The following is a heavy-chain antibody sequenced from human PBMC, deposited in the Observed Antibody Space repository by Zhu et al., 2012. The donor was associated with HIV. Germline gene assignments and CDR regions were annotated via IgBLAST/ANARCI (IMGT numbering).Heavy chain of an antibody. J-gene: IGHJ2*01. V-gene: IGHV4-34*01. CDR1: GGSFSSYY. CDR3: ARHGLGYASKWYRGSWYFDV. Sequence: QVQLQQWGAGLLKPSETLSLTCAVYGGSFSSYYWSWIRQPPGKGLEWIAEINHSGSTNYNPSLKSRVTVSVYTSKSQFSLKMSSVTAADTAVYYCARHGLGYASKWYRGSWYFDVWGRGTLVTVSS. D-gene: IGHD2-8*01. CDR2: INHSGST.